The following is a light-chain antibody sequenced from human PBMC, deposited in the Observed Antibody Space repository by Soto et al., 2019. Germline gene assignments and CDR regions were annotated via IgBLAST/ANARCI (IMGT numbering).Light chain of an antibody. Sequence: DIQMTQSPSSLSVSVGDRVTITCQASQDIGKNLNWYQQKPGKAPKLLIYDASNLETGVPSRFSGSGSGTDFTFTISRLQPEDIATSYCQHYDNLPSVTFGQGTRLET. CDR2: DAS. J-gene: IGKJ5*01. V-gene: IGKV1-33*01. CDR3: QHYDNLPSVT. CDR1: QDIGKN.